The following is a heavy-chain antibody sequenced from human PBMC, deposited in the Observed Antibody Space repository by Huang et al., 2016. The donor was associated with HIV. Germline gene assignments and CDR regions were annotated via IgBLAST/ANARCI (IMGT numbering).Heavy chain of an antibody. J-gene: IGHJ3*02. CDR1: GYTFTSYG. CDR3: ARDPKYHRIGYYRQRRGIDI. CDR2: SSASSGDT. Sequence: QIQLMQSGPELKQPGASVKVSCKASGYTFTSYGITWVRQAPGQGPEWMGRSSASSGDTEYAQKFQGRVTVTTDTSTNIAYMELRSLRSDDTAKYYCARDPKYHRIGYYRQRRGIDIWGQGTMVIVSS. V-gene: IGHV1-18*01. D-gene: IGHD3-22*01.